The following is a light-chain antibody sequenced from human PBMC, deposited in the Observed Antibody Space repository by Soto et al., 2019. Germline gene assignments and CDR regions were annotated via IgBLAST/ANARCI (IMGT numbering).Light chain of an antibody. Sequence: DIQMTQSPSTLSASVGDRVTITCRASQSISSWLAWYQHKPGKAPNLLIYKASSLESGVPSRFSGSGSGTEFTLTVSSLQPDDFATYYSQHYDSYPLTFGGGTKVEIK. J-gene: IGKJ4*01. CDR1: QSISSW. CDR2: KAS. CDR3: QHYDSYPLT. V-gene: IGKV1-5*03.